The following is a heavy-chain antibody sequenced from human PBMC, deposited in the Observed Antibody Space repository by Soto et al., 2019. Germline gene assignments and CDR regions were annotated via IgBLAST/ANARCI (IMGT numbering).Heavy chain of an antibody. Sequence: SGAASGLTFSNAWMNWVRQAPGKGLEWVGRIKSKNDGGTTEYNAPVKGRFTISREDSKDTLYLQMNNLKTEDTALYYCTTDAEWGIWGQGTMVTVSS. CDR1: GLTFSNAW. D-gene: IGHD2-8*01. CDR3: TTDAEWGI. CDR2: IKSKNDGGTT. V-gene: IGHV3-15*07. J-gene: IGHJ3*02.